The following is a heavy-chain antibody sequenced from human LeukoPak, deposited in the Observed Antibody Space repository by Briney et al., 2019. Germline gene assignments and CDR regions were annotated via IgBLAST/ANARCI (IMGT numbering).Heavy chain of an antibody. V-gene: IGHV4-38-2*01. CDR2: LYYSGST. CDR1: GYSLSSGYH. D-gene: IGHD6-6*01. CDR3: AKRIVSSSSGFDY. Sequence: PSETLSLTCAVSGYSLSSGYHWGWIRQSPREGPEWIGSLYYSGSTYYDPSPQSRATISVYTSKNQFSLKLSSVTAADTAVYYCAKRIVSSSSGFDYWGQGTLATVSA. J-gene: IGHJ4*02.